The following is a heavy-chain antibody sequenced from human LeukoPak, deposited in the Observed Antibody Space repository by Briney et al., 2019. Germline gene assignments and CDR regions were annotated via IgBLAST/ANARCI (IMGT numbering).Heavy chain of an antibody. J-gene: IGHJ6*03. D-gene: IGHD1-20*01. CDR1: GGSISSSSYY. CDR3: ASITKFSHYYYMDV. CDR2: IYYSGST. V-gene: IGHV4-39*01. Sequence: PSETLSLTCTVSGGSISSSSYYWGWIRQPPGKGLEWIGSIYYSGSTYYNPSLKSRVTISVDTSKNQFSLKLSSVTAADTAVYYCASITKFSHYYYMDVWGKGTTVTVSS.